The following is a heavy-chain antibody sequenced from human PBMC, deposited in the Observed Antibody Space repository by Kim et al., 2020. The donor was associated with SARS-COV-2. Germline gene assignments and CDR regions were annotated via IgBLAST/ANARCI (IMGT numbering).Heavy chain of an antibody. D-gene: IGHD3-22*01. CDR3: ARDPSDAVNDFDY. CDR1: GFTFGSYW. V-gene: IGHV3-7*01. J-gene: IGHJ4*02. Sequence: GGSLRLSCAASGFTFGSYWMSWVRQAPGKGLEWVANINQDGSEKYYVDSVKGRFTISRDNAKNSLSLQMNSLRAEDTAVYYCARDPSDAVNDFDYWGEGT. CDR2: INQDGSEK.